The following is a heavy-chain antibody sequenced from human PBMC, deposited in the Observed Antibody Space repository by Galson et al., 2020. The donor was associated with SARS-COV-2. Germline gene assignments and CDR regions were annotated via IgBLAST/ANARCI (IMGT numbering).Heavy chain of an antibody. CDR3: ARVQAGSHYYDSSESGYWYFDL. CDR1: GFTFSSYD. V-gene: IGHV3-13*04. CDR2: IGTAGDT. J-gene: IGHJ2*01. Sequence: GGSLRLSCAASGFTFSSYDMHWVRQATGKGLEWVSAIGTAGDTYYPGSVKGRFTISRENAKNSLYLQMNSLRAGDSAVYYCARVQAGSHYYDSSESGYWYFDLWGRGTLVTVSS. D-gene: IGHD3-22*01.